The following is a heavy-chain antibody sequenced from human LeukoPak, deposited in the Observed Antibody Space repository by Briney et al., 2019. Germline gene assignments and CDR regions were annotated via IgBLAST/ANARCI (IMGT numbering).Heavy chain of an antibody. CDR3: ARDHVALRYFDWLLPNWFDP. D-gene: IGHD3-9*01. J-gene: IGHJ5*02. CDR2: ISAYNGNT. V-gene: IGHV1-18*04. Sequence: PQASVTVSCTASGYTFTGYYMHWVRQAPGQGLEWMGWISAYNGNTNYAQKLQGRVTMTTDTSTSTAYMELRSLRSDDTAVYYCARDHVALRYFDWLLPNWFDPWGQGTLVTVSS. CDR1: GYTFTGYY.